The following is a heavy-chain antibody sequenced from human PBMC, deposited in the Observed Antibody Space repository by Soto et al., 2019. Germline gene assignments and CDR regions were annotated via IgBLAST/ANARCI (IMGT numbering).Heavy chain of an antibody. CDR1: GYNFPSSN. CDR2: MNAANGNA. J-gene: IGHJ6*02. D-gene: IGHD3-3*01. V-gene: IGHV1-8*01. CDR3: ARVMGPTYNDFWSGPSGYYYYAMDV. Sequence: QERLVQSGAELRRPGASVKISCRASGYNFPSSNVNWVRQASGQGPEWLGWMNAANGNAAFARDFQGRVTMTRDISTDTAYLEPGGLSSGDTAMYYCARVMGPTYNDFWSGPSGYYYYAMDVWGQGTTVTVSS.